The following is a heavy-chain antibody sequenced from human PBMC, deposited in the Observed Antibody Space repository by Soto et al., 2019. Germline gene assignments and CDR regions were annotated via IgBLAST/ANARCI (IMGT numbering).Heavy chain of an antibody. CDR3: ARVSPGGDFDY. CDR2: IGTAGDT. D-gene: IGHD1-1*01. Sequence: EVQLVESGGGLVQPGGSLRLSCAASGFTFSSYDMHWVRQATGKGLEWVSAIGTAGDTYYPGSVKGRFTISRENAKNSLYLQMNSLRAGDTAVYYCARVSPGGDFDYWGQGTLVTVSS. J-gene: IGHJ4*02. CDR1: GFTFSSYD. V-gene: IGHV3-13*01.